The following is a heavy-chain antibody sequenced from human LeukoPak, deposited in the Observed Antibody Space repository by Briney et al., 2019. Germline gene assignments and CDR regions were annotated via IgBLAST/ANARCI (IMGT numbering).Heavy chain of an antibody. CDR3: ATGGLCSSTSCYAGIYYYGMDV. V-gene: IGHV1-24*01. D-gene: IGHD2-2*01. Sequence: ASVKVSCKVSGYTLTELSMHWVRQAPGKGLEWMGGFDPEDGETIYAQKFQGRVTMTEDTSTDTAYMGLSSLRSEDTAVYYCATGGLCSSTSCYAGIYYYGMDVWGKGTTVTVSS. CDR2: FDPEDGET. CDR1: GYTLTELS. J-gene: IGHJ6*04.